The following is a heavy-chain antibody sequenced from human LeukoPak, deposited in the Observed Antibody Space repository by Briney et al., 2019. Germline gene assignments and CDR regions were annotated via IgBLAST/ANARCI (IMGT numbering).Heavy chain of an antibody. D-gene: IGHD3-22*01. CDR3: ARDSRGMVVVADDAFDI. V-gene: IGHV4-34*01. J-gene: IGHJ3*02. CDR1: GGSFSGYY. Sequence: KPSETLSLTCAVYGGSFSGYYWSWIRQPPGKGLEWIGEINHSGSTNYNPSLKSRVTISVDTSKNQFSLKLSSVTAADTAVYYCARDSRGMVVVADDAFDIWGQGTMVTVSS. CDR2: INHSGST.